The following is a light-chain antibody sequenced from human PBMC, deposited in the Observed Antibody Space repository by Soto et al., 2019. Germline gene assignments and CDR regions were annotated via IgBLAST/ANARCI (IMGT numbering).Light chain of an antibody. V-gene: IGLV1-44*01. Sequence: QSVLTQPPSASGTPGQTVTISCSGSSSNIGNHNVNWYHHLPGTAPKLLIYSNNQRPSGVPDRFSGSKSGTSASLAISGLQSEDEADYYCAAWDGSLNDVLFGGGTKVTVL. CDR2: SNN. CDR3: AAWDGSLNDVL. CDR1: SSNIGNHN. J-gene: IGLJ2*01.